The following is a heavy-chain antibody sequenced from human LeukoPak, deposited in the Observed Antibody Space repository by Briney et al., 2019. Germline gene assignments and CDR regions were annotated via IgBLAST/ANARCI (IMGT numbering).Heavy chain of an antibody. CDR2: IYSSGTT. V-gene: IGHV4-61*02. CDR3: ARGRGTTATTYYFEN. CDR1: GGSISNDNYY. Sequence: PSETLSLTCTVSGGSISNDNYYWSWIRQPAGRGLEWIGRIYSSGTTNYNPSLKSRVIISVNTSKNQFSLTVASVTAADTAVYYCARGRGTTATTYYFENWGQGTRVIVSS. J-gene: IGHJ4*02. D-gene: IGHD4-17*01.